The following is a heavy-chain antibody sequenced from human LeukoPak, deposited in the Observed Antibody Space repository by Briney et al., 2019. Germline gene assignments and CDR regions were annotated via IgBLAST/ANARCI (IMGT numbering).Heavy chain of an antibody. CDR3: AAEFSSHRRHEDQH. CDR1: GGSISSSSYY. D-gene: IGHD1-14*01. J-gene: IGHJ1*01. CDR2: MYYSGTT. V-gene: IGHV4-39*01. Sequence: SETLSLTCTVSGGSISSSSYYWGWIRQPPGQGLEWIGSMYYSGTTHYNPSLKSRVTISVDTSKNQFSLKLSSVTAADTAVYYCAAEFSSHRRHEDQHWGQGTLVTVSS.